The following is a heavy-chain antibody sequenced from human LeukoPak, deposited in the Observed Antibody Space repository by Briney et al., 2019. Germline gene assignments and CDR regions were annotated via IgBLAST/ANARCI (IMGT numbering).Heavy chain of an antibody. CDR1: GFTFSSYA. Sequence: PGGSLRLSCAASGFTFSSYAMSWVRQAPGKGLEWVSAISGSGGSTYYADSVKGRFTISRDNSKNTLYLQMNSLRAEDTAVYYCAKMEGYSYGFFVGPPIVTPGWYFDLWGRGTLVTVSS. CDR2: ISGSGGST. J-gene: IGHJ2*01. D-gene: IGHD5-18*01. V-gene: IGHV3-23*01. CDR3: AKMEGYSYGFFVGPPIVTPGWYFDL.